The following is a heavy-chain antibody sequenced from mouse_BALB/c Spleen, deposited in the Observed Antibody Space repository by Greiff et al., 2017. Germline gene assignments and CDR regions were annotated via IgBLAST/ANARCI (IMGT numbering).Heavy chain of an antibody. Sequence: EVHLVESGGGLVKPGGSLKLSCAASGFTFSSYAMSWVRQSPEKRLEWVAEISSGGSYTYYPDTVTGRFTISRDNAKNTLYLEMSSLRSEDTAMYYCARNHGNFTGAMDYWGQGTSVTVSS. CDR2: ISSGGSYT. V-gene: IGHV5-9-4*01. J-gene: IGHJ4*01. CDR3: ARNHGNFTGAMDY. D-gene: IGHD2-1*01. CDR1: GFTFSSYA.